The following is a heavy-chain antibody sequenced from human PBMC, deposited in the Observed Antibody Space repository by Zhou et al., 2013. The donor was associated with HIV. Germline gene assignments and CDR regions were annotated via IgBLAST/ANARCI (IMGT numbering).Heavy chain of an antibody. D-gene: IGHD2-2*01. CDR2: IIPIFDTS. Sequence: QVHLVQSGAEVKKPGSSVKVSCKASGGTFSTYAISWVRQAPGQGLEWMGGIIPIFDTSKYAQKFQGRVTITTDESTSTAYMELSSLRFEDTAVYYCARDLLPTTSWTDFYYYGLNVWAEGTTVTVSS. CDR3: ARDLLPTTSWTDFYYYGLNV. J-gene: IGHJ6*04. V-gene: IGHV1-69*05. CDR1: GGTFSTYA.